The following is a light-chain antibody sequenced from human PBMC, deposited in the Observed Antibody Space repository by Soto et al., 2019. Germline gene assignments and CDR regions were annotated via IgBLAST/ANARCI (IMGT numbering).Light chain of an antibody. Sequence: QSVLTQPASVSGSPGLSIAISCTGTSSDVGGYNSVSWYQQHPGKAPKLVIYDVTSRPSGVSNRFSGSKSGNTASLTISGLQAEDEGEYYCSSYRTGGSYVFGTGTKVTVL. CDR3: SSYRTGGSYV. V-gene: IGLV2-14*01. J-gene: IGLJ1*01. CDR2: DVT. CDR1: SSDVGGYNS.